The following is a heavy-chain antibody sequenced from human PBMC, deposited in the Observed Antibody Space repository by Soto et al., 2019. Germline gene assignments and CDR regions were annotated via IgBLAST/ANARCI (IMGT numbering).Heavy chain of an antibody. CDR1: GASISSSNYY. CDR3: ARHGNTVTTGYYYGMDV. Sequence: SETLSLTCTVSGASISSSNYYWGWIRQPPGGGLEWIGTMYYSGRTYYNPSLKSRVTTSADTSKNQFSLKLSAVTATDTAVYYCARHGNTVTTGYYYGMDVWGQGTTVTVSS. V-gene: IGHV4-39*01. CDR2: MYYSGRT. J-gene: IGHJ6*02. D-gene: IGHD4-17*01.